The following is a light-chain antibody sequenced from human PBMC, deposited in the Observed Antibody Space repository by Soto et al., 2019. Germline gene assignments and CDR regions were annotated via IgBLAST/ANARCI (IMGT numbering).Light chain of an antibody. Sequence: EIVVTQSPATLSVSPGERVTLSCRASQSVSSSLAWYQQRPGQAPRLLIYDTSTWAAGISARFSGSGSGTEFTRTIRSLQSEDFAVYYCQQYIDWPPGTFGQGTAVEIK. CDR2: DTS. CDR1: QSVSSS. V-gene: IGKV3-15*01. CDR3: QQYIDWPPGT. J-gene: IGKJ1*01.